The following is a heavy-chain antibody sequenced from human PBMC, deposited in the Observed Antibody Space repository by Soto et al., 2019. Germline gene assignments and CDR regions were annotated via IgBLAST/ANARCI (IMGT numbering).Heavy chain of an antibody. CDR2: VYYSGST. CDR3: GRAPETPPIVRVVVPYFFDS. V-gene: IGHV4-39*02. CDR1: GGSVSSSSYY. Sequence: SETLSLTCTVSGGSVSSSSYYWGWVRQPPGKGLEWIGSVYYSGSTYYNPSLESRVTISVDKSKKQFSLKLMSLSAADTAVYYCGRAPETPPIVRVVVPYFFDSWGQGTLVTVSS. J-gene: IGHJ4*02. D-gene: IGHD3-16*02.